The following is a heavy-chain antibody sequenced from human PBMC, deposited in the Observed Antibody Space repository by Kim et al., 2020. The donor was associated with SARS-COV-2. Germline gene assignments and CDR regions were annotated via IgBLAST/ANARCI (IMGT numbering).Heavy chain of an antibody. Sequence: ASVKVSCKTSGYTFTDYYIHWVRQAPGQGLEWMGWINPDDGGTRFAQKFQGRVTMTTDTSTSTAYMELSGLRSDDTAMYYCASDSAAPVEDIYYCGPGT. CDR1: GYTFTDYY. J-gene: IGHJ4*02. CDR3: ASDSAAPVEDIYY. D-gene: IGHD6-6*01. V-gene: IGHV1-2*02. CDR2: INPDDGGT.